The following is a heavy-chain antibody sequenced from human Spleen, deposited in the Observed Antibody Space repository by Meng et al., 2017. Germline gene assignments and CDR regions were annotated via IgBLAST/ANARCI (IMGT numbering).Heavy chain of an antibody. CDR1: GDTFTYYH. CDR3: VRERDATYYFHN. D-gene: IGHD5-24*01. CDR2: NNPRDGDA. V-gene: IGHV1-46*04. J-gene: IGHJ4*02. Sequence: QVQLVQAGAAGKKPGASVKVSCKASGDTFTYYHIPWVRQAPGQGLEWVGINNPRDGDASYSQKMRGRVTLTRDTSTSTAYMELSSLTSGDTTVYYCVRERDATYYFHNWGQGTLVTVSS.